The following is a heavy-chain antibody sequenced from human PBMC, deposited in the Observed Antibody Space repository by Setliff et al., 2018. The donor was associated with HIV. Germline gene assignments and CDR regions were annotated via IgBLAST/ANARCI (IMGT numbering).Heavy chain of an antibody. V-gene: IGHV4-38-2*01. J-gene: IGHJ3*02. CDR3: ARHLQAFYI. D-gene: IGHD1-1*01. Sequence: SETLSLTCAVSGYSISSGYYWGWIRQPPGKGLEWVGSIFHSGGIYYNPSLKSRVTISGDTSKNKLSLKLTSVTASDTAVYYCARHLQAFYIWGHGTMVTVSS. CDR2: IFHSGGI. CDR1: GYSISSGYY.